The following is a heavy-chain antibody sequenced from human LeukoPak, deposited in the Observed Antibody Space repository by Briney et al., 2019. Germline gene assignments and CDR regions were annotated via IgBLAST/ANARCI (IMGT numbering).Heavy chain of an antibody. J-gene: IGHJ4*02. Sequence: GGSLRLSCAASGFAFSSYAMTWVRQAPGKGLEWVSSISSSISYIYYADSVKGRFTISRDNAKNSLYLQMNSLRVEDTAVYYCARGPASMVRGVRFDYWGQGTLVTVSS. CDR3: ARGPASMVRGVRFDY. V-gene: IGHV3-21*01. CDR2: ISSSISYI. CDR1: GFAFSSYA. D-gene: IGHD3-10*01.